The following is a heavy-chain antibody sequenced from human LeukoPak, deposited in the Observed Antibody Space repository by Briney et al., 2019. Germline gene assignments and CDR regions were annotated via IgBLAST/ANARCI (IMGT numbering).Heavy chain of an antibody. CDR1: GYTLTELS. CDR3: ATGTSGYKTNYYYYMDV. CDR2: FDPEDGET. J-gene: IGHJ6*03. D-gene: IGHD3-22*01. Sequence: SVKVSCKVSGYTLTELSMHWVRQAPGKGLEWMGGFDPEDGETIYAQKFQGRVTMTEDTSTDTAYMELSSLRSEDTAVYYCATGTSGYKTNYYYYMDVSGKGTTVTVSS. V-gene: IGHV1-24*01.